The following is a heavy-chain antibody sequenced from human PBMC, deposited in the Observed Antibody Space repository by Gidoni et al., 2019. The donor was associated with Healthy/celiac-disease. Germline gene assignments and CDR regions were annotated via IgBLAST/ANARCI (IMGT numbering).Heavy chain of an antibody. V-gene: IGHV1-69*01. CDR3: ARDFTVTTVYYYYGMDV. CDR1: GGTFNSDA. Sequence: QVQLVQSGAEVKKPGSSVKVHCKAPGGTFNSDAISWVRQAPGQGLEWMGGIIPIFGTANYAQKFQGRVTITADESTSTAYMELSSLRSEDTAVYYCARDFTVTTVYYYYGMDVWGQGTTVTVSS. CDR2: IIPIFGTA. J-gene: IGHJ6*02. D-gene: IGHD4-17*01.